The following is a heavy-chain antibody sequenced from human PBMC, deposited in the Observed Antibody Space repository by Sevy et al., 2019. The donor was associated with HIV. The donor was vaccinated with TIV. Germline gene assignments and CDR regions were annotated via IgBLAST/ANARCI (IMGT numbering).Heavy chain of an antibody. CDR2: SGST. Sequence: SLTLSLTCTVSGVSVSPYYWAWIRQPPGKGLECVAFSGSTNYNPSLKSRATTSVDTSKNQFSLKLSSVTAADTAIYYCARGGPNQQQLDYFDHWGQGTLVTVSS. CDR3: ARGGPNQQQLDYFDH. D-gene: IGHD1-1*01. J-gene: IGHJ4*02. V-gene: IGHV4-59*02. CDR1: GVSVSPYY.